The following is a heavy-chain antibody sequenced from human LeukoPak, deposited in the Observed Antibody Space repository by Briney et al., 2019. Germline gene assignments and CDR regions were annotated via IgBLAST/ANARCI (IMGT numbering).Heavy chain of an antibody. V-gene: IGHV3-23*01. D-gene: IGHD6-19*01. Sequence: GGSLRLSCTASRFTFSSYAMSWVRQAPGKGLEWVSVFTGSGDNTYYADSVKGRFTISRDNAKNSLYLQMNSLRAEDTAVYYCARPAGVAGAHYFDYWGQGTLVTVSS. CDR3: ARPAGVAGAHYFDY. J-gene: IGHJ4*02. CDR2: FTGSGDNT. CDR1: RFTFSSYA.